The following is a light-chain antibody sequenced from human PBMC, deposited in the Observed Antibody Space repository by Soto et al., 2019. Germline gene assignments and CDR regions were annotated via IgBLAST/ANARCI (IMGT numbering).Light chain of an antibody. CDR3: QQYSNWPRT. Sequence: DIEMTPSPSTLSVSPGDRVTITCRASQSISSCLAWYQQKPGQAPKLLIYKASTLNSGVPSRFSGSGSGTEFTLTISSLQSEDFAVYYCQQYSNWPRTFGQGTKVDIK. CDR1: QSISSC. J-gene: IGKJ1*01. V-gene: IGKV1-5*03. CDR2: KAS.